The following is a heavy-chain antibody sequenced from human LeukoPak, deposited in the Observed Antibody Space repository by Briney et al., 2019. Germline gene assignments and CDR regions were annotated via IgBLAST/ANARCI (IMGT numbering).Heavy chain of an antibody. CDR2: VTGSGSNT. CDR3: AKGVSMVTPRYFDY. J-gene: IGHJ4*02. CDR1: GFTFSSYA. D-gene: IGHD4-23*01. V-gene: IGHV3-23*01. Sequence: GGSLRLSCAASGFTFSSYAMSWVRQAPGRGLEWVSAVTGSGSNTYYADSVKGRFTISRDNSKSTLYLKMNSLRAEDTAVYYCAKGVSMVTPRYFDYWGQGTLVTVSS.